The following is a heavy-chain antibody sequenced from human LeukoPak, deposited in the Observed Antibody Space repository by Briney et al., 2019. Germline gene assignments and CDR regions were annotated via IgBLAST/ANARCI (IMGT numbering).Heavy chain of an antibody. V-gene: IGHV1-8*01. Sequence: ASVKVSCKASGYTFTSYDINWVRQATGQGVEWMGWMNPNSGNTGYAQKFQGRVTMTRNTSISTAYMELSSLRSEDTAVYYCARDSSYDFWSGYFIQKGYFYYYVMDVWGQGTTVTVSS. CDR3: ARDSSYDFWSGYFIQKGYFYYYVMDV. CDR2: MNPNSGNT. CDR1: GYTFTSYD. D-gene: IGHD3-3*01. J-gene: IGHJ6*02.